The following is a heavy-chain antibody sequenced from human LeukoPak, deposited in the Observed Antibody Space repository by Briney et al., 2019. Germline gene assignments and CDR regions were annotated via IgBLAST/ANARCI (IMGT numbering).Heavy chain of an antibody. J-gene: IGHJ4*02. D-gene: IGHD3-22*01. CDR1: GFTFSSYA. Sequence: GGSLRLSCAASGFTFSSYAMSWVRQAPGKGLEWVSAISSSGGSTYYADSVKGRFTISRDNFKNTLYLQMNSLRAEDTAVYYCAKVWDTYYYDSSGSFDYWGQGTLVTVSS. CDR3: AKVWDTYYYDSSGSFDY. V-gene: IGHV3-23*01. CDR2: ISSSGGST.